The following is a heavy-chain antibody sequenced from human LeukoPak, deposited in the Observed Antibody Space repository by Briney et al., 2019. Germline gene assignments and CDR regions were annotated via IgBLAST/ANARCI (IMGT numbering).Heavy chain of an antibody. CDR3: ARERRLYCSSTSCYEDFDY. D-gene: IGHD2-2*01. CDR1: GFTFSTYW. V-gene: IGHV3-74*01. Sequence: GGSLRLSCAASGFTFSTYWMHWVRQAPGKGLVWVSRINSDGSNTRNADSVKGRFTISRDNAKNTLYLQMNSLRAEDAAVYYCARERRLYCSSTSCYEDFDYWGQGTLVTVSS. J-gene: IGHJ4*02. CDR2: INSDGSNT.